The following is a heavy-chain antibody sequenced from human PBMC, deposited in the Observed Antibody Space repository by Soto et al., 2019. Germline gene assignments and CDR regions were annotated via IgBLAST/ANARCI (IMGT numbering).Heavy chain of an antibody. CDR2: IYGGGNGP. V-gene: IGHV3-23*01. Sequence: EVQVLESGGGLVQPGGSLRLSCAATGFTFSDFAMSWVRQAPGKGLEWVSRIYGGGNGPHYADSVKGRVTISRDNSKSTLYLQVNSPRVEDTAVYYCAKMEGMDPWAYSFDYWGQGTLVTVSS. CDR3: AKMEGMDPWAYSFDY. D-gene: IGHD2-2*03. J-gene: IGHJ4*02. CDR1: GFTFSDFA.